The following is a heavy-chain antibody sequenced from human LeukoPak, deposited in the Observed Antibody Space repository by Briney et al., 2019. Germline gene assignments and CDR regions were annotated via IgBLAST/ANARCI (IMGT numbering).Heavy chain of an antibody. Sequence: ASVKVSCKVSGYTFTDYYMHWVQQAPGKRLEWMGLVDPEDGETIYAEKFQGRVTITADTSTDTAYMELSSLRSEDTAVYYCATEPHYSSGCYDYWGQGTLVTVSS. J-gene: IGHJ4*02. CDR3: ATEPHYSSGCYDY. D-gene: IGHD6-19*01. CDR1: GYTFTDYY. V-gene: IGHV1-69-2*01. CDR2: VDPEDGET.